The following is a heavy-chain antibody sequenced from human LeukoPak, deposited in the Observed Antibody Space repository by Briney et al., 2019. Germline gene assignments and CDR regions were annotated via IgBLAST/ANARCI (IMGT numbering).Heavy chain of an antibody. V-gene: IGHV4-39*01. D-gene: IGHD5-18*01. Sequence: PSETLSLTCTVSGGSISSSSYYWGWIRQPPGKGLEWIGSIYYSGSTYYNPSLKSRVTMSMDTSKNQFSLKLSSVTAADTAVYYCARRGDSYAVFDYWGQGTLVTVSS. J-gene: IGHJ4*02. CDR2: IYYSGST. CDR1: GGSISSSSYY. CDR3: ARRGDSYAVFDY.